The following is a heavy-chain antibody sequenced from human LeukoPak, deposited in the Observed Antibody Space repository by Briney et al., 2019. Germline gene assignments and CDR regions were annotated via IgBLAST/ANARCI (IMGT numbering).Heavy chain of an antibody. CDR1: GGSISSSNYF. V-gene: IGHV3-11*04. J-gene: IGHJ4*02. D-gene: IGHD3-3*01. Sequence: LSLTCTVSGGSISSSNYFWGWIRQAPGKGLEWVSYISSSGSTIYYADSVKGRFTISRDNAKNSLYLQMNSLRAEDTAVYYCARGLTIFGVVIGTIDYWGQGTLVTVSS. CDR2: ISSSGSTI. CDR3: ARGLTIFGVVIGTIDY.